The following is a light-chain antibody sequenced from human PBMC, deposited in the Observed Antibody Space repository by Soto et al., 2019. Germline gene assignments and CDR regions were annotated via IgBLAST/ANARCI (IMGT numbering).Light chain of an antibody. CDR3: SSYSTGGSYV. CDR2: DVS. CDR1: SSDVGGYNS. Sequence: QSALTQPASVSGSPGQSIAISCTGTSSDVGGYNSASWYQQHPGKAPKLLIYDVSNRPSGVSNRLSGSKSGNTASLTISWLQAEDEADYYCSSYSTGGSYVFGTGTKVTVL. V-gene: IGLV2-14*03. J-gene: IGLJ1*01.